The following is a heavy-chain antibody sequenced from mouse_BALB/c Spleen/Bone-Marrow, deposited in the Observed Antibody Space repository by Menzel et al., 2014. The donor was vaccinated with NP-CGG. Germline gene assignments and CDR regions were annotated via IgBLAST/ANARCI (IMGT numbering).Heavy chain of an antibody. CDR3: ARRGISTSEGVGAMDY. Sequence: EVQPQESGGGLVKLGGSLKLSCAASGFTFSSYYMSWVRQTPEKRLELVAAIISNGGGTYYPDTMKGRFIISRDNAKNTLYLQMSSLKSEDTALYYCARRGISTSEGVGAMDYWGQGTSVTVSS. CDR1: GFTFSSYY. J-gene: IGHJ4*01. V-gene: IGHV5-6-2*01. CDR2: IISNGGGT. D-gene: IGHD1-1*01.